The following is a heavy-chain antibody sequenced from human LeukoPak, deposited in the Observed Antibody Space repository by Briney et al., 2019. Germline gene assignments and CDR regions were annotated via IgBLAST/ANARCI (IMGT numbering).Heavy chain of an antibody. D-gene: IGHD3-22*01. CDR2: IYYSGST. CDR1: GGSISSYY. Sequence: PSETLSLTCTVSGGSISSYYWSWIRQPPGKGLGWIGYIYYSGSTNYNPSLKSRVTISVDTSKNQFSLKLSSVTAADTAVYYCARVDSRNPKSPIDYWGQGTLVTVSS. J-gene: IGHJ4*02. CDR3: ARVDSRNPKSPIDY. V-gene: IGHV4-59*01.